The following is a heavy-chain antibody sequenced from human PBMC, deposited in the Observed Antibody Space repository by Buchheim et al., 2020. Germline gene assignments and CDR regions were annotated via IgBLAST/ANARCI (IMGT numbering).Heavy chain of an antibody. J-gene: IGHJ6*02. Sequence: QVQLVQSGAEVKKPGSSVKVSCKASGGTFSSYAISWVRQAPGQGLEWMGGIIPIFGTANYAQKFQGRVTITADESTSKGKMKLSSLRSEETAVYYCARACMVRRVLSYYYYYGMDVWGQGTT. D-gene: IGHD3-10*01. CDR3: ARACMVRRVLSYYYYYGMDV. CDR1: GGTFSSYA. CDR2: IIPIFGTA. V-gene: IGHV1-69*01.